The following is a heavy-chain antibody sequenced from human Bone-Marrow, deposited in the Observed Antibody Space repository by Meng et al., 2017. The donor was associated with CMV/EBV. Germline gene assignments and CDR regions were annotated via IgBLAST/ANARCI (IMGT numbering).Heavy chain of an antibody. V-gene: IGHV1-69*05. CDR3: ARVTMVRGVNWFDP. CDR2: IIPIFGTA. D-gene: IGHD3-10*01. J-gene: IGHJ5*02. CDR1: GGTFSSYA. Sequence: SVKVSCKASGGTFSSYAISWVRQAPGQGLEWMGGIIPIFGTANYAQKFQGRVTITTDESTSTAYMELSSLRSEDTAVYYCARVTMVRGVNWFDPWGQGTLVTVPQ.